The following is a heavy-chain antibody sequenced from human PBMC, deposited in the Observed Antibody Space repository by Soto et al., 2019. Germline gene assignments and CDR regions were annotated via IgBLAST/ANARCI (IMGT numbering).Heavy chain of an antibody. CDR3: AKDLTSYDSSGY. CDR1: GFTFISYG. CDR2: ISYDGSNK. D-gene: IGHD3-22*01. V-gene: IGHV3-30*18. Sequence: PGGSLRLSCASSGFTFISYGMHWVRQAPGKGLEWVAVISYDGSNKYYADSVKGRFTISRDNSKNTLYLQMDSLRAEDTAVYYCAKDLTSYDSSGYWGQGTLVTVSS. J-gene: IGHJ4*02.